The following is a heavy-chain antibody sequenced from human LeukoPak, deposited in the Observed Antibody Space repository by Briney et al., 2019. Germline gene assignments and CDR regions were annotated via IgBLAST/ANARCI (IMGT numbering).Heavy chain of an antibody. CDR2: IYISGST. V-gene: IGHV4-4*07. CDR1: DGSINTYY. CDR3: ARGGSYCGDDCYSDDAFDI. Sequence: PSETLSLTCIVSDGSINTYYWSWIRQPAGKGLEWIGRIYISGSTNYNPSLKSRVTMSIDTSKNQFSLKLSSVTVADTAVYYCARGGSYCGDDCYSDDAFDIWGQGTMVTVSS. J-gene: IGHJ3*02. D-gene: IGHD2-21*01.